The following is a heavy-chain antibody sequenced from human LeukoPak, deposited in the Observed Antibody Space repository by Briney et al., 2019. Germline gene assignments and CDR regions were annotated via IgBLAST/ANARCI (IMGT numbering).Heavy chain of an antibody. V-gene: IGHV3-21*01. CDR1: GVTFSSYS. CDR3: ARDLGGSSLDYYYYYMDV. J-gene: IGHJ6*03. CDR2: ISSSSSYI. D-gene: IGHD6-13*01. Sequence: GGSLRLSCTASGVTFSSYSMNWVRQAPGKGLEWVSSISSSSSYIYYADSVKGRFTISRDNAKNSLYLQMNSLRAEDTAVYYCARDLGGSSLDYYYYYMDVWGKGTTVTVSS.